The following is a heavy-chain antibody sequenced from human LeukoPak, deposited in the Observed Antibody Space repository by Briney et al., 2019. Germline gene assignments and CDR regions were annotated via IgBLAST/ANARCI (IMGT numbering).Heavy chain of an antibody. Sequence: SVKVSCKASGGTFSSYAISWVRQAPGQGLEWMGRIIPIFGIANYAQKFQGRVTITADKSTSTAYMELSSLRSVDTAVYYCARDTAAGGSNWFDPWGQGTLVTVSS. V-gene: IGHV1-69*04. D-gene: IGHD6-13*01. CDR3: ARDTAAGGSNWFDP. J-gene: IGHJ5*02. CDR2: IIPIFGIA. CDR1: GGTFSSYA.